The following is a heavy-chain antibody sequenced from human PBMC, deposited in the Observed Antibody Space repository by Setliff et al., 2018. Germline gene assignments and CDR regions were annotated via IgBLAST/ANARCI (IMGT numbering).Heavy chain of an antibody. V-gene: IGHV4-34*01. CDR1: GGSFSGYY. J-gene: IGHJ6*03. CDR2: INHSGST. Sequence: SSETLSLTCAVYGGSFSGYYWSWIRQPPGKGLEWIGEINHSGSTNYNPSLKSRVTISVDTSKNQFSLKLSSVTAADTAVYYCARESRYGGYMDVWGKGTTVTVSS. D-gene: IGHD3-16*01. CDR3: ARESRYGGYMDV.